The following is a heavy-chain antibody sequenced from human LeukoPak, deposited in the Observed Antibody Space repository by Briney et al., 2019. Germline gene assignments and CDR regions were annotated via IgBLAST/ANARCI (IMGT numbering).Heavy chain of an antibody. V-gene: IGHV3-7*01. J-gene: IGHJ6*03. D-gene: IGHD2/OR15-2a*01. Sequence: GSLRLSCAVSGFTFSSYEMNWVRQAPGKGLEWVANIKQDGSEKYYVDSVKGRFTISRDNAKNSLYLQMNSLRAEDTAVFYCARHTTFYYYYMDVWGKGTTVTVSS. CDR3: ARHTTFYYYYMDV. CDR2: IKQDGSEK. CDR1: GFTFSSYE.